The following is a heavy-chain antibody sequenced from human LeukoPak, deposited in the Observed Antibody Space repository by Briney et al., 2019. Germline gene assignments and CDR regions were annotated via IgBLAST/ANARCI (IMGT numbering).Heavy chain of an antibody. V-gene: IGHV4-38-2*02. CDR2: VYRSGTT. CDR3: ARAVEYGPGSHQYDY. CDR1: GYSISSGSY. Sequence: PSETLSLTCTVSGYSISSGSYWGWIRQPPGKGLEWIGGVYRSGTTYYNPSLKSRVTISVDTSKNQFSLNLNSVTAADTAVYYCARAVEYGPGSHQYDYWGQGTLVTVSS. D-gene: IGHD3-10*01. J-gene: IGHJ4*02.